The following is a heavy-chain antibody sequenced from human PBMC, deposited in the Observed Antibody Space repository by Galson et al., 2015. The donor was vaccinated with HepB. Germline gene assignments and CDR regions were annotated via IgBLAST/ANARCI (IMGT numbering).Heavy chain of an antibody. CDR3: AREDDFRNAFDI. J-gene: IGHJ3*02. D-gene: IGHD3-3*01. CDR2: MNTNTGHG. V-gene: IGHV7-4-1*02. Sequence: SVKVSCKASGYTFSSYAMKCVRQAPGQGLEWVGWMNTNTGHGTFAQGFTGRFVFSLDTSISTAYLQISSLKAEDTAVYYCAREDDFRNAFDIWSQGTMVTVSS. CDR1: GYTFSSYA.